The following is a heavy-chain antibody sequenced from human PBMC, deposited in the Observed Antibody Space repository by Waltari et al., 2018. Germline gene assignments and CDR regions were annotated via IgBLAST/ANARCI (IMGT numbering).Heavy chain of an antibody. CDR1: GGTLSSYA. Sequence: QVQLVQSGAEGKKPGSSVKVSCKAAGGTLSSYAISWVRKAPGQGSEWRGGIIPILGIANYAQKFQGRVTITADESTSTAYMELSSLRSEDTAVYYCARAVGVPYFDYWGQGTLVTVSS. CDR2: IIPILGIA. J-gene: IGHJ4*02. D-gene: IGHD2-21*01. CDR3: ARAVGVPYFDY. V-gene: IGHV1-69*04.